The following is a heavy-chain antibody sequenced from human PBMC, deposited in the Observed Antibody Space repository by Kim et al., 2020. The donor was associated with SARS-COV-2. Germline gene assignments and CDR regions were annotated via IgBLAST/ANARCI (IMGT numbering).Heavy chain of an antibody. V-gene: IGHV3-30*04. J-gene: IGHJ4*02. CDR2: ISYDGSNK. D-gene: IGHD2-21*01. CDR3: ARDILGDYYFDY. CDR1: GFTFSSYA. Sequence: GGSLRLSCAASGFTFSSYAMHWVRQAPGKGLEWVAVISYDGSNKYYADSVKGRFTISRDNSKNTLYLQMNSLRAEDTAVYYCARDILGDYYFDYWGQGTLVTVSS.